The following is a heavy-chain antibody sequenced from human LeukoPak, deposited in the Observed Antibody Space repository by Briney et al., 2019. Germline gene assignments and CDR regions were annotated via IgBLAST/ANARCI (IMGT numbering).Heavy chain of an antibody. CDR2: IYWDDDK. D-gene: IGHD6-13*01. Sequence: SGPTLVKPTQTLTLTCTFSGFSLSTSGVGVGWIRQPPGKALEWLALIYWDDDKRYSPSLKSRLTITKDTSKNQVVLTMTNMDPVDTATYYCAHTQGWQPVHYFDYWGQGTLVTVSS. V-gene: IGHV2-5*02. CDR1: GFSLSTSGVG. CDR3: AHTQGWQPVHYFDY. J-gene: IGHJ4*02.